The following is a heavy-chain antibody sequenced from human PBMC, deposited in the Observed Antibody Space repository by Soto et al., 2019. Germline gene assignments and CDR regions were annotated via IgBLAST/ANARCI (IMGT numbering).Heavy chain of an antibody. CDR2: IYYSGST. Sequence: QVQLQESGPGLVKPSETLSLTCTVSGGSISSYYWSWIRQPPGKGLEWIGYIYYSGSTNYNPSLKSRVTISVDTSKNQFSLKLSSVTAADTAVYYCARASSGYYSTFDYWGQGTLVTVSS. V-gene: IGHV4-59*01. D-gene: IGHD3-22*01. J-gene: IGHJ4*02. CDR1: GGSISSYY. CDR3: ARASSGYYSTFDY.